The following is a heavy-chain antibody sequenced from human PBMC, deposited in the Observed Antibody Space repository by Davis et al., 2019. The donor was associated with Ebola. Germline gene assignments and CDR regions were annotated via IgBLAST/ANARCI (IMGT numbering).Heavy chain of an antibody. Sequence: GGSLRLSCAASGFTFSSYGMHWVRQAPGKGLEWVAVIWYDGSNKYYADSVKGRFTISRDNSKNTLYLQMNSLTTEDTAVYYCSTDGCISTSCQNGDFDYWGQGTLVTVSS. CDR3: STDGCISTSCQNGDFDY. J-gene: IGHJ4*02. CDR2: IWYDGSNK. CDR1: GFTFSSYG. V-gene: IGHV3-33*01. D-gene: IGHD2-2*01.